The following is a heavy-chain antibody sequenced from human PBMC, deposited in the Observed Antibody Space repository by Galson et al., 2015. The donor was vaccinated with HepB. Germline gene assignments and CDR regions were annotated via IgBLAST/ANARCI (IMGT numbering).Heavy chain of an antibody. D-gene: IGHD3-3*01. CDR3: ARLQDFWSGNWFDP. J-gene: IGHJ5*02. Sequence: SVKVSCKASGGTFSSYAISWVRQAPGQGLEWVGGIIPILGIANYAQKFQGRVTITADKSTSTAYMELSSLRSEDTAVYYCARLQDFWSGNWFDPWGQGTLVTVSS. V-gene: IGHV1-69*10. CDR1: GGTFSSYA. CDR2: IIPILGIA.